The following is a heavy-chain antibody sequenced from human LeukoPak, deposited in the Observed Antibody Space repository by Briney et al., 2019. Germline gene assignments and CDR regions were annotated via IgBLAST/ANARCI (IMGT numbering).Heavy chain of an antibody. CDR3: ARRMVSSSWSRWGMDV. Sequence: GESLKISCKGSGYSFTSYWIGWVRQMPGKGLEWMGIIYPGDSDTRYSPSFQGQVTISADKSISTAYLQWSSLKASDTAMYYCARRMVSSSWSRWGMDVWGQGTTVTVSS. D-gene: IGHD6-13*01. CDR2: IYPGDSDT. V-gene: IGHV5-51*01. J-gene: IGHJ6*02. CDR1: GYSFTSYW.